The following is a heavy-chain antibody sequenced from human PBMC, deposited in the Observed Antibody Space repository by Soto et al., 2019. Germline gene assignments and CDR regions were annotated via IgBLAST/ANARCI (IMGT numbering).Heavy chain of an antibody. J-gene: IGHJ3*02. CDR3: AKELGPGARVGDIVVVPAARQGVAFDI. CDR2: ISYDGSNK. D-gene: IGHD2-2*01. CDR1: GFTFSSYG. Sequence: GGSLRLSCAASGFTFSSYGMHWVRQAPGKGLEWVAVISYDGSNKYYADSVKGRFTISRDNSKNTLYLQMNSLRAEDTAVYYCAKELGPGARVGDIVVVPAARQGVAFDIWGQGTMVTVSS. V-gene: IGHV3-30*18.